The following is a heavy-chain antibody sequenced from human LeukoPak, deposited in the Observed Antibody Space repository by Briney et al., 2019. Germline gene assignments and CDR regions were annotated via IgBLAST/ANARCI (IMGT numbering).Heavy chain of an antibody. CDR1: GGSISSSSYY. D-gene: IGHD3-22*01. Sequence: RSSETLSLTCTVSGGSISSSSYYWGWIRQPPGKGLEWIGSIYYSGSTYYNPSLKSRVTISVDTSKNQFSLKLSSVTAADTAVYYCARHVRYYYDSSGSEPFDYWGQGTLVTVSS. V-gene: IGHV4-39*01. CDR3: ARHVRYYYDSSGSEPFDY. CDR2: IYYSGST. J-gene: IGHJ4*02.